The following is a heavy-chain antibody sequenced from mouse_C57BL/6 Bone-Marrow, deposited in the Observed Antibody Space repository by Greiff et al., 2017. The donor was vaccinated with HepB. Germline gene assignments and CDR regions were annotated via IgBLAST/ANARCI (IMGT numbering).Heavy chain of an antibody. D-gene: IGHD1-1*01. CDR2: IDPENGDT. CDR3: TTWDYYGSRTWFAY. Sequence: EVQLQQSGAELVRPGASVKLSCTASGFNIEDDYMHWVKQRPEQGLEWIGWIDPENGDTEYASKFQGKATITADTSSNTAYLQLSSLTSEDTAVYYCTTWDYYGSRTWFAYWGQGTLVTVSA. J-gene: IGHJ3*01. V-gene: IGHV14-4*01. CDR1: GFNIEDDY.